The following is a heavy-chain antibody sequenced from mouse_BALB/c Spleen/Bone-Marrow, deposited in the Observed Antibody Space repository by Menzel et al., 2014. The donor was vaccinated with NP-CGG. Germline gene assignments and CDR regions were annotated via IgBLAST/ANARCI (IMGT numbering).Heavy chain of an antibody. D-gene: IGHD2-4*01. CDR1: GYTFTSYW. CDR2: INPSNGRT. CDR3: AGSGITLAY. V-gene: IGHV1S81*02. Sequence: VQLQQSGAELVKPGASVKLSCKASGYTFTSYWMHWVKQRPGQGLEWIGEINPSNGRTNYNEKFKSKATLTVDKSSSTAYMQLSSLTSEDSAGYNCAGSGITLAYWGQGTLVTVSA. J-gene: IGHJ3*01.